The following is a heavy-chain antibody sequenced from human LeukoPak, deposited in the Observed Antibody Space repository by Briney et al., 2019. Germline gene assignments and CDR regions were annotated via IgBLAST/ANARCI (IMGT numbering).Heavy chain of an antibody. D-gene: IGHD5-18*01. CDR2: IYTSGST. V-gene: IGHV4-4*08. CDR1: GGSISSYY. Sequence: SETLSLTCTVSGGSISSYYWSWIRQPPGKGLEWIGRIYTSGSTNYNPSLKSRVTISVDTSKNQFSLKLSSVTAADTAVYYCARGRGYSYPGDFDYWGQGTLVTVSS. J-gene: IGHJ4*02. CDR3: ARGRGYSYPGDFDY.